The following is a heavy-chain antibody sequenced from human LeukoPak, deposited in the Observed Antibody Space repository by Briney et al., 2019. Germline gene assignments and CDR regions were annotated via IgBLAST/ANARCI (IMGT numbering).Heavy chain of an antibody. Sequence: GGSLRLPCAASGFIVNSNHMNWVRQTPEKGLEWVSIIYSGAGTNYADSVKGRFTISRDNSKNTLYLQMNSLRAEDSAVYFCARRGTSNFDYWGQGTLVTVSS. D-gene: IGHD3-16*01. CDR3: ARRGTSNFDY. CDR2: IYSGAGT. CDR1: GFIVNSNH. V-gene: IGHV3-53*01. J-gene: IGHJ4*02.